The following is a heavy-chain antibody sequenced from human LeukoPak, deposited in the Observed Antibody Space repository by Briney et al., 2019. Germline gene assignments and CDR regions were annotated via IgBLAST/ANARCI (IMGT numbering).Heavy chain of an antibody. Sequence: SSETLSLTCTVSGASISSGSYYWGWIRQPPGKGLEWIGTIYYSGSPYYNPSLKSRVTISVDTSKSQFSLKLSSVTAADTAVYFCARGPQLIMIRGYYFDYWGQGTLVTVSS. J-gene: IGHJ4*02. CDR3: ARGPQLIMIRGYYFDY. V-gene: IGHV4-39*07. D-gene: IGHD3-16*01. CDR2: IYYSGSP. CDR1: GASISSGSYY.